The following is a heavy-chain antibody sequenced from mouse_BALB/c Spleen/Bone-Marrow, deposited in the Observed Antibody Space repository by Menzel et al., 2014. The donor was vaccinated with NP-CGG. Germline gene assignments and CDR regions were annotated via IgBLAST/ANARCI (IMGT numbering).Heavy chain of an antibody. CDR3: ARAGRYDGNFDY. CDR1: GFTFSSCA. J-gene: IGHJ2*01. CDR2: ISSGGSYT. Sequence: EVKLVESGGGLVKPGGSLKLSCAASGFTFSSCAMSWVRQTPEKRLEWVATISSGGSYTYCLDSVKGRFTISRDNAKNTLYLQMSSLGSKDTAMYYCARAGRYDGNFDYWGQGTTLTVSS. D-gene: IGHD2-14*01. V-gene: IGHV5-9-1*01.